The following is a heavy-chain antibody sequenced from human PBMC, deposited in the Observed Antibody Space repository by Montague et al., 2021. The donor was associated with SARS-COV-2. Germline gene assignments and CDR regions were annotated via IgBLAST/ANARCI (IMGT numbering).Heavy chain of an antibody. Sequence: SETLSLTCAVYGGSFSGYYWTWIRQSPGKGLEWIGHICYSGSTKYNPSLKSRVTKSIDTSKNQFSLKLSSVTAADTAVYYCARVPYRLLITTSLYGMDDWGQGTTVTVSS. D-gene: IGHD2-2*01. CDR3: ARVPYRLLITTSLYGMDD. V-gene: IGHV4-34*01. J-gene: IGHJ6*02. CDR2: ICYSGST. CDR1: GGSFSGYY.